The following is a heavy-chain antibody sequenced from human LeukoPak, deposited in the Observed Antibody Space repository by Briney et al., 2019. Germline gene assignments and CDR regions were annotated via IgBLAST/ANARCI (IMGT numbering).Heavy chain of an antibody. CDR3: APIAIRSGY. J-gene: IGHJ4*02. V-gene: IGHV3-23*01. CDR1: GITFSSYA. D-gene: IGHD3-9*01. Sequence: GGSLRLSCAASGITFSSYAMTWVRQPPGKGLEWVSSISGSGGSTYYADSVKGRATISRDNSKNTLFLQINMLRAEDAAVNYCAPIAIRSGYWGQGTLVTVSS. CDR2: ISGSGGST.